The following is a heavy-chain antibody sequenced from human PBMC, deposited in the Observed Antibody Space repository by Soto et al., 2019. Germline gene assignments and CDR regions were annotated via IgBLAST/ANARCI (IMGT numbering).Heavy chain of an antibody. V-gene: IGHV4-59*01. J-gene: IGHJ4*02. CDR2: IYYSGTT. D-gene: IGHD3-10*01. CDR3: ARESYYGSGATVVAY. Sequence: SETLSLTFTVSDGSISGYYWSWIRQPPGKGLEWIGYIYYSGTTSYNPSLNSRVTMSVDTSKNQFSLKVNSVTAADTAVYYCARESYYGSGATVVAYWGQGTLVTVSS. CDR1: DGSISGYY.